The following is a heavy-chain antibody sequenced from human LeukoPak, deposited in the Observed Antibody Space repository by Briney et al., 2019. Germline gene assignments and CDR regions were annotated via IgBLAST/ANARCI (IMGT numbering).Heavy chain of an antibody. CDR1: GGSFSGYY. CDR3: ARGYCSSTSCYLYYYYGMDV. J-gene: IGHJ6*02. CDR2: INHSGST. Sequence: PSETLSLTRAVYGGSFSGYYWSWIRQPPGKGLEWIGEINHSGSTNYNPSLKSRVTISVDTSKNQFALKLSSLTAADTAVYYCARGYCSSTSCYLYYYYGMDVWGQGTTVTVSS. D-gene: IGHD2-2*01. V-gene: IGHV4-34*01.